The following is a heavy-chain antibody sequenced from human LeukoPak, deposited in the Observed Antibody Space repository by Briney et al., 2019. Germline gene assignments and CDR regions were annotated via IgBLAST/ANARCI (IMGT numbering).Heavy chain of an antibody. Sequence: SETLSLTCAVYGGSFSGYYWSWIRQPPGKGLEWIGEINHSGSTNYNPSLKSRVTISVDTSKNQFSLKLSSVTAADTAVYYCARTPYDYVWGSYRRYWFDPWGQGTLVTVSS. V-gene: IGHV4-34*01. D-gene: IGHD3-16*02. CDR1: GGSFSGYY. J-gene: IGHJ5*02. CDR2: INHSGST. CDR3: ARTPYDYVWGSYRRYWFDP.